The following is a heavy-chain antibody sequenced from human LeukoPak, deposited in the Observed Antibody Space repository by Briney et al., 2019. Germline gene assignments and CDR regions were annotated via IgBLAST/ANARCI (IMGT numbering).Heavy chain of an antibody. CDR3: ARAAVVYNILIGYCHY. Sequence: GGSLRLSCAASGFTFNDYAMHWVRQAPGKGLEWVSGISWNSDTIGYADSVKGRFTISRDNSKNTLYMQMSSLSTEDTAVYYCARAAVVYNILIGYCHYWGQGTLVTVSS. CDR2: ISWNSDTI. J-gene: IGHJ4*02. CDR1: GFTFNDYA. V-gene: IGHV3-9*01. D-gene: IGHD3-9*01.